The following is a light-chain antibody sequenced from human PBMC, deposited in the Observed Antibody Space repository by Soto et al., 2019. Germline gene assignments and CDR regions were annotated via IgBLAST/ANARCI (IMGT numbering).Light chain of an antibody. J-gene: IGKJ1*01. CDR2: GAS. V-gene: IGKV3-20*01. CDR1: RSVSSAY. Sequence: EIVLTQSPGTLSLSPGERATLSCRASRSVSSAYLAWYQQKLGQAPRLLIYGASSRATGIPDRFSGRGSGTDFALTISRLEPEDFAVYYCQQYGSSPKTFGQGTKVDIK. CDR3: QQYGSSPKT.